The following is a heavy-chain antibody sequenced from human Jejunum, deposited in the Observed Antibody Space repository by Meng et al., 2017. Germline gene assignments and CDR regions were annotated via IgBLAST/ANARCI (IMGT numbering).Heavy chain of an antibody. D-gene: IGHD5-12*01. CDR3: ARRNSGYHGVFDY. J-gene: IGHJ4*02. CDR1: GSTFISYS. CDR2: INIATGDK. V-gene: IGHV1-3*04. Sequence: QGQLVEAGAEVKKPGATVKLSCKASGSTFISYSVHWVRQAPGQNLEWMGCINIATGDKAYSQKFQGRVTFTRDTSASTAFTDMSSLRSEDTAAYYCARRNSGYHGVFDYWGQGTLVTVSS.